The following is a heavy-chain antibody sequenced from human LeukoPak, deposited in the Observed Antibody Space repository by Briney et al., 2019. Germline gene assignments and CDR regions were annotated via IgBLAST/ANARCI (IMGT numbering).Heavy chain of an antibody. CDR3: ARLYSGSYIY. CDR2: IYYSGST. CDR1: GGSISSYY. D-gene: IGHD1-26*01. Sequence: PSETLSLTCTVSGGSISSYYWSWIRQPPGKGLEWIGYIYYSGSTNYNPSLKSRVTISVDTSKNRFSLKLSSVTAADTAVYYCARLYSGSYIYWGQGTLVTVSS. J-gene: IGHJ4*02. V-gene: IGHV4-59*12.